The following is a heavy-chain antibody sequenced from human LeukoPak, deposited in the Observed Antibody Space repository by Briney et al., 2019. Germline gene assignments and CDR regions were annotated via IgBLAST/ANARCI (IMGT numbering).Heavy chain of an antibody. CDR2: IRYDGSNK. V-gene: IGHV3-30*02. D-gene: IGHD1-26*01. CDR3: AREGSLSQGYYFDY. Sequence: GGSLRLSCAASGFTFSSYGMHWVRQAPGKGLEWVAFIRYDGSNKYYADSVKGRFTISRDNSKNTLYLQMNSLRAEDTAVYYCAREGSLSQGYYFDYWGQGTLVTVSS. J-gene: IGHJ4*02. CDR1: GFTFSSYG.